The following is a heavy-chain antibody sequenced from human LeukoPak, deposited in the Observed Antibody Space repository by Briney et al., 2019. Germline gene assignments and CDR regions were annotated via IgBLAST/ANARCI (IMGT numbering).Heavy chain of an antibody. J-gene: IGHJ4*02. D-gene: IGHD2-2*01. CDR1: GGSFSGYY. CDR2: INHSGST. Sequence: SETLSLTCAVYGGSFSGYYWSWIRQPPGKGLEWIGEINHSGSTNYNPSLKSRVTISVDTSKNQFSLKLSSVTAADTAVYYCALYQLPRGFDYWGQGTLVTASS. CDR3: ALYQLPRGFDY. V-gene: IGHV4-34*01.